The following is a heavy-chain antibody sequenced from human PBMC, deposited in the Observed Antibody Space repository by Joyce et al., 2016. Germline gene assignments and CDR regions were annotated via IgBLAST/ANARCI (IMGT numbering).Heavy chain of an antibody. D-gene: IGHD5/OR15-5a*01. V-gene: IGHV3-21*01. Sequence: EVQLVESGGGLVRPGGSLRLSCAASGFTFSSYSMNWVRQAPGNGLDWVSFISSNRNYIYYADSVKGRFTISRDNAKSSLFLQMDSLRAEDTAVYYCARNSAPRASTYYGLDVWGQGTTVTVSS. CDR3: ARNSAPRASTYYGLDV. J-gene: IGHJ6*02. CDR2: ISSNRNYI. CDR1: GFTFSSYS.